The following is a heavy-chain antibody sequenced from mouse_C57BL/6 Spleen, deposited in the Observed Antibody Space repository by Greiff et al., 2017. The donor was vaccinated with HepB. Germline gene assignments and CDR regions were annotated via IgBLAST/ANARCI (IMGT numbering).Heavy chain of an antibody. CDR3: TRGWKLSWVDY. CDR2: IDPETGGT. J-gene: IGHJ2*01. V-gene: IGHV1-15*01. CDR1: GYTFTDYE. Sequence: QVQLQQSGAELVRPGASVTLSCKASGYTFTDYEMHWVKQTPVHGLEWIGAIDPETGGTAYNQKFKGKAILTADKSSSTAYMELRSLTSEDSAVYYCTRGWKLSWVDYWGQGTTLTVSS. D-gene: IGHD1-1*02.